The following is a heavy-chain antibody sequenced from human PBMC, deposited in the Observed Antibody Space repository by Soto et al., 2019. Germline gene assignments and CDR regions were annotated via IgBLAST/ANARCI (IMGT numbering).Heavy chain of an antibody. D-gene: IGHD4-4*01. J-gene: IGHJ5*02. Sequence: ASVKVSCKASGYPFSDNQIHWLRRAPGQGLEWMGRINPKRDDTNYAKKFLSRVTMTRDTSFDTAYFELTGLTSDDTATYYCARKHSLDYIRWGLDPWGQGTLATVSS. CDR2: INPKRDDT. CDR1: GYPFSDNQ. V-gene: IGHV1-2*02. CDR3: ARKHSLDYIRWGLDP.